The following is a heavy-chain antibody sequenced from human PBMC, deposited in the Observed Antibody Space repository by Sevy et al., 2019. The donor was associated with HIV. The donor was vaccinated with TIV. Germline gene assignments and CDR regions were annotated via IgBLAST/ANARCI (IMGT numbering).Heavy chain of an antibody. V-gene: IGHV3-64*01. J-gene: IGHJ4*02. CDR1: GFTFSSYA. CDR3: ARFDYYDSSGYSDY. D-gene: IGHD3-22*01. Sequence: GGSLRLSSAASGFTFSSYAMLWVRQAPGKGLEYVSAISSNGGSTYYANSVKGRFTISRDNSKNTLYLQMGSLRAEDMAVYYCARFDYYDSSGYSDYWGQGTLVTVSS. CDR2: ISSNGGST.